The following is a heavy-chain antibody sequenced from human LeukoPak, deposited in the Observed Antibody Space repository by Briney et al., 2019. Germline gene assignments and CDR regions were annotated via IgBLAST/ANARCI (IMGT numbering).Heavy chain of an antibody. Sequence: SSETLSLTCTVSGGSISSYYWSWIRQPPGKGLEWIGYIYYSGSTNYNPSLKSRVTISVDTSKNQFSLKLSSVTAADTALYYCAREVRGVIRWNWFDTWGQRTLVTVSS. CDR1: GGSISSYY. J-gene: IGHJ5*02. V-gene: IGHV4-59*01. D-gene: IGHD3-10*01. CDR3: AREVRGVIRWNWFDT. CDR2: IYYSGST.